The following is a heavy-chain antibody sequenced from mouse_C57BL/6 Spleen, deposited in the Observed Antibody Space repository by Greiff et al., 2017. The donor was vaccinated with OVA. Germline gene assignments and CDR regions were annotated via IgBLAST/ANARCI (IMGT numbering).Heavy chain of an antibody. CDR2: IYPGDGDT. CDR1: GYAFSSYW. Sequence: QVQLQQSGAELVKPGASVKISCKASGYAFSSYWMNWVKQRPGKGLEWIGQIYPGDGDTNYNGKFKGKATLTADKSSSTAYMQLSSLTSEDSAVYFCARSRDGYPLFDYWGQGTTLTVSS. D-gene: IGHD2-3*01. CDR3: ARSRDGYPLFDY. V-gene: IGHV1-80*01. J-gene: IGHJ2*01.